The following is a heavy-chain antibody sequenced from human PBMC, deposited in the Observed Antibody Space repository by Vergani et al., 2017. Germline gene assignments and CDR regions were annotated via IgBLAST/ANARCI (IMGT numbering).Heavy chain of an antibody. V-gene: IGHV2-70*04. CDR1: GFSLSTSGMR. CDR3: ARSSNWGSTGFDY. CDR2: IDWDDDK. Sequence: QVTLKESGPALVKPTQTLTLTCTYSGFSLSTSGMRVSWIRQPPGKALEWLARIDWDDDKFYSTSLKTRLTISKDTSKNQVVLTMTNMDPVDTATYYCARSSNWGSTGFDYWGQGTLVTVSS. D-gene: IGHD7-27*01. J-gene: IGHJ4*02.